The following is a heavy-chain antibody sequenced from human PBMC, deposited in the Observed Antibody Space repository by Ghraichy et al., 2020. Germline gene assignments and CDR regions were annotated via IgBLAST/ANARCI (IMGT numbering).Heavy chain of an antibody. Sequence: SETLSLTCTVSGGAISSGGYYWSWIRQHPGKGLEWIGYIFHSGNTYYNPSLKSRISISADTSKNQFSLRLSSVTAADTAVYYCAKDYSSTPGRMDVWGQGTTVTV. V-gene: IGHV4-31*03. CDR2: IFHSGNT. D-gene: IGHD6-13*01. CDR1: GGAISSGGYY. J-gene: IGHJ6*02. CDR3: AKDYSSTPGRMDV.